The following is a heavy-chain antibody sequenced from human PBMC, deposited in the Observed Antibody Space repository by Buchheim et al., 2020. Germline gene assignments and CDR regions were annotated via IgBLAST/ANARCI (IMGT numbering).Heavy chain of an antibody. CDR3: ARAVEMATILNFDY. CDR2: INYSGST. CDR1: GGSISSYY. D-gene: IGHD5-24*01. V-gene: IGHV4-59*01. J-gene: IGHJ4*02. Sequence: QVQLQESGPGLVKPSETLSLTCTVSGGSISSYYWSWIRQPPGKGLEWIGYINYSGSTNYNPSLKSRVTISVDTSKNQFSMKLSSVTAADTAVYYCARAVEMATILNFDYWGQGTL.